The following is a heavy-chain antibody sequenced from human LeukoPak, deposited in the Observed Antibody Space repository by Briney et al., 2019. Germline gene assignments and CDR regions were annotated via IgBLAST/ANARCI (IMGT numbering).Heavy chain of an antibody. Sequence: SGRSLRLSCAASGFTFSSYGMHWVRQAPGKGLEWVSYISSSGGSIYYADSLKGRFTISRDNAKNSLYLQMTSLRAEDTGVYYCARGSYRPDYWGQGTLVTVSS. V-gene: IGHV3-48*04. CDR2: ISSSGGSI. CDR3: ARGSYRPDY. J-gene: IGHJ4*02. D-gene: IGHD1-26*01. CDR1: GFTFSSYG.